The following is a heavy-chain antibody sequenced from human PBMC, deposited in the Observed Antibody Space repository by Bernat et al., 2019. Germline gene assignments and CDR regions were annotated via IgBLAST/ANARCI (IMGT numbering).Heavy chain of an antibody. V-gene: IGHV4-34*01. Sequence: QVQLQQWGAGLLKPSETLSLTCAVYGGSFSGYYWSWIRQPPGKGLEWIGEINHSGSTNYNPSLKSRVTISVDTSKNQFSLKLSSVTAADTAVYYCAVEYFDWLSIADAFDIWGQGTMVTVSS. J-gene: IGHJ3*02. CDR1: GGSFSGYY. CDR2: INHSGST. D-gene: IGHD3-9*01. CDR3: AVEYFDWLSIADAFDI.